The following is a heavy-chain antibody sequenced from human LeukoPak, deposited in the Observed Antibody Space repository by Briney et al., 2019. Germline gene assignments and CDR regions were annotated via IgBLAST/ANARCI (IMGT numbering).Heavy chain of an antibody. Sequence: GESLKISCQGSGDSLTTYWIGWVRQTPGKGPEWMGIIYPANSNTLYSPSFQGRVTISADKSISTVYLQWNSLQASDTALYYCARLGPRYYYYYMDVWGKGTTVTVSS. CDR1: GDSLTTYW. CDR2: IYPANSNT. CDR3: ARLGPRYYYYYMDV. V-gene: IGHV5-51*01. J-gene: IGHJ6*03.